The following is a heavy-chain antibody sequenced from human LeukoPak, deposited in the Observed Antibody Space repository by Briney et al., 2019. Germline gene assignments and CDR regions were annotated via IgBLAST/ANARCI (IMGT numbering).Heavy chain of an antibody. J-gene: IGHJ6*02. CDR1: GGTFSSYA. V-gene: IGHV1-69*05. Sequence: SVKVSCKASGGTFSSYAISWVRQAPGQGLEWMGGIIPIFGTANYAQKVQGRVTMTRDTSTSTVYMEMRSLRPEDTAVYYCAAWGSSSSPLPGMDVWGQGTTVTVSS. D-gene: IGHD6-13*01. CDR3: AAWGSSSSPLPGMDV. CDR2: IIPIFGTA.